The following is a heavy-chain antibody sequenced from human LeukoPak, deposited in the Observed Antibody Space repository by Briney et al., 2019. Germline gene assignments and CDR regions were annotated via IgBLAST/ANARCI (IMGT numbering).Heavy chain of an antibody. CDR3: ARDSRKYFDWLFIGFDY. Sequence: GSVRVSCKASGYTFTGYYMHWVRQAPGQGLEWMGWINPNSGGTNYAQTFQGRVTMTRDTSISTAYMELSRLRSDDTAVYYCARDSRKYFDWLFIGFDYWGQGTLVTVSS. CDR2: INPNSGGT. CDR1: GYTFTGYY. V-gene: IGHV1-2*02. D-gene: IGHD3-9*01. J-gene: IGHJ4*02.